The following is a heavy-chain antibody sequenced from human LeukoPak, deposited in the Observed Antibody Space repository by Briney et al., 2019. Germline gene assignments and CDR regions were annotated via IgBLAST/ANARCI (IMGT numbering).Heavy chain of an antibody. V-gene: IGHV3-7*01. Sequence: GGSLRLSCAASGFTLSDYWMSWVRQAPGKGLEWVANIKQDGSEKHYVDSLRGRFTISRDNAKNSLDLQMNSLRAEDTAVYFCARDLYYFDSSGYYASDLWGQGTLVTASS. CDR2: IKQDGSEK. D-gene: IGHD3-22*01. CDR3: ARDLYYFDSSGYYASDL. CDR1: GFTLSDYW. J-gene: IGHJ5*02.